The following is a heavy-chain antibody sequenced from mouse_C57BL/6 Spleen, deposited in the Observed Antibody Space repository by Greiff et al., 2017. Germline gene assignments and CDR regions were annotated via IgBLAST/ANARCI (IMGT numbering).Heavy chain of an antibody. J-gene: IGHJ1*03. CDR1: GYTFTDYY. Sequence: EVKLQQSGPELVKPGASVKISCKASGYTFTDYYMNRVKQSHGKSLEWIGDINPNNGGTSYNQKFKGKATLTVDKSSSTAYMELRSLTSEDSAVYYCASYYYGSRWYFDVWGTGTTVTVSS. V-gene: IGHV1-26*01. D-gene: IGHD1-1*01. CDR2: INPNNGGT. CDR3: ASYYYGSRWYFDV.